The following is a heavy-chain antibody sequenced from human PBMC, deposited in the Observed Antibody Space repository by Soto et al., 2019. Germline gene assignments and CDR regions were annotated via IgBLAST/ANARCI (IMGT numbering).Heavy chain of an antibody. CDR1: GFTFDDYG. D-gene: IGHD2-8*01. CDR3: TTVSSPDIGYCTNGVCYDLDY. V-gene: IGHV3-20*04. Sequence: GGSLRLSCAASGFTFDDYGMSWVRQAPGKGLEWVSGINWNGGSTGYADSVKGRFTISRDNAKNSLYLQMNSLKTEDTAVYYCTTVSSPDIGYCTNGVCYDLDYWGQGTLVTVSS. J-gene: IGHJ4*02. CDR2: INWNGGST.